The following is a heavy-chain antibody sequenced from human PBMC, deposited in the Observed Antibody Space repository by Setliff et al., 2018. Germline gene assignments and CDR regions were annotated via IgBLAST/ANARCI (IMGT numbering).Heavy chain of an antibody. V-gene: IGHV4-61*02. CDR3: ARVTGFSYMDV. Sequence: KPSETLSLTCTVSGDSISRAMYYWSWLRQSAGKGLECIGRIYTDGSTKYNPSLNSRVTLLIDTAKNQISLRLSSVTAADTAVYFCARVTGFSYMDVWGKGTKVTVSS. D-gene: IGHD3-3*01. J-gene: IGHJ6*03. CDR2: IYTDGST. CDR1: GDSISRAMYY.